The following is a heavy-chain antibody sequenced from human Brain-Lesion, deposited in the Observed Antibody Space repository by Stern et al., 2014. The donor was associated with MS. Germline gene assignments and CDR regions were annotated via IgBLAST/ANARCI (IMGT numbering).Heavy chain of an antibody. J-gene: IGHJ3*02. D-gene: IGHD6-19*01. CDR1: GYRFDNYW. Sequence: EVQLLESGAEVKKPGESLKISCKGSGYRFDNYWIGWVRQKPGKGLEWMGVIFTADSDTRSSPALQGQVPISADKSISTVYLQWSSLKASDTAMYYCARTYSSGWYGGHAFDIWGQGTMVTVSS. V-gene: IGHV5-51*01. CDR3: ARTYSSGWYGGHAFDI. CDR2: IFTADSDT.